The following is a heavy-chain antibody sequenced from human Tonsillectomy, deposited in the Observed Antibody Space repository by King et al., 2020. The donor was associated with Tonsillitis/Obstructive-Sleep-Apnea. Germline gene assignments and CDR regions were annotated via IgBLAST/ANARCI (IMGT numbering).Heavy chain of an antibody. CDR1: GYTFTSYY. CDR3: ARGVFEVVVTAAMDLSFDY. D-gene: IGHD2-2*01. J-gene: IGHJ4*02. CDR2: INPSGGST. V-gene: IGHV1-46*01. Sequence: QLVQSGAEVKKPGASVKVSCKASGYTFTSYYMHWVRQAPGQGLEWMGIINPSGGSTSYAQKFQGRVTMTRDTSTSTVYMELSSLRSEDTAVYYCARGVFEVVVTAAMDLSFDYWGQGTLVTVSS.